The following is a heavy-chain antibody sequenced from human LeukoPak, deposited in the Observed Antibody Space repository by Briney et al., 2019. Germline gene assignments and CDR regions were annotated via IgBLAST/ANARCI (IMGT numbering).Heavy chain of an antibody. CDR1: GGSISSGSYY. V-gene: IGHV4-61*02. CDR2: IYTSGST. Sequence: SETLSLTCTVSGGSISSGSYYWSWRRQPAGKGLEWIGRIYTSGSTNYNPSLKSRVTISVDTSKNQCSLKLSSVTAADTAVYYCARRGATTIYMDVWGKGTTVTVSS. D-gene: IGHD1-26*01. CDR3: ARRGATTIYMDV. J-gene: IGHJ6*03.